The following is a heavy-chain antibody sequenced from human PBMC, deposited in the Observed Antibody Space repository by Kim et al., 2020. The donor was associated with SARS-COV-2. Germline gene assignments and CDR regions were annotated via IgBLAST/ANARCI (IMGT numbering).Heavy chain of an antibody. CDR2: ISYDGSNK. D-gene: IGHD3-10*01. J-gene: IGHJ6*02. CDR1: GFTFSSCA. CDR3: ARDQWSRLRGLTYSYYGMDV. Sequence: GGSLRLSCAASGFTFSSCAIHWVRQAPGKGLEWVAVISYDGSNKNYADSVKGRFTISRDNSKNTLYLQMNSLRAEDTALDYCARDQWSRLRGLTYSYYGMDVWGHESTVTVSS. V-gene: IGHV3-30-3*01.